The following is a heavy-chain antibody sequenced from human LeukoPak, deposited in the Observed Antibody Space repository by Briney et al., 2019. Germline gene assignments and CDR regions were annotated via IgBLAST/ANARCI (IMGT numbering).Heavy chain of an antibody. CDR1: GFTFGDYA. Sequence: GGSLRLSCTASGFTFGDYAMSWVRQAPGKRLEWVGFIRSKAYGGTTEYAASVKGRFTISRDDSKSIAYLQMNSLKTEDTAVYYCTRADFSNWFDPWGQGTLVTVSS. CDR3: TRADFSNWFDP. CDR2: IRSKAYGGTT. V-gene: IGHV3-49*04. D-gene: IGHD2-21*02. J-gene: IGHJ5*02.